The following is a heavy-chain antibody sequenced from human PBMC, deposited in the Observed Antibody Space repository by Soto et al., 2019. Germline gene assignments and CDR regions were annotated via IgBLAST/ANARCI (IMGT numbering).Heavy chain of an antibody. Sequence: QEQLVESGGGAVKPGGSLRLSCEASGFTLSDYYISWIRQAPGKGLEWISYTSRSTSHTNYADSVKGRFTISRDKAKNSLYLQMNSLRAEDTAVYYCARECRYCSSLDSLDVWGQGTSVTVSS. CDR2: TSRSTSHT. CDR3: ARECRYCSSLDSLDV. J-gene: IGHJ6*02. V-gene: IGHV3-11*05. CDR1: GFTLSDYY. D-gene: IGHD2-2*01.